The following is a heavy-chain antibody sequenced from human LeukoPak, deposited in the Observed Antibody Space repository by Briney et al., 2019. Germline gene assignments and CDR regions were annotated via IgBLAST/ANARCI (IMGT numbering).Heavy chain of an antibody. CDR3: ARDRDDIVVVPAAIPGGGMDV. Sequence: PGRSLRLSCAASGFTFSSYGMHWVRQAPGKGLEWVAVMWYDGSNKYYADSVKGRFTISRDNSKNTLYLQMNSLRAEDTAVYYCARDRDDIVVVPAAIPGGGMDVWGKGTTVTVSS. V-gene: IGHV3-33*01. D-gene: IGHD2-2*01. CDR2: MWYDGSNK. J-gene: IGHJ6*04. CDR1: GFTFSSYG.